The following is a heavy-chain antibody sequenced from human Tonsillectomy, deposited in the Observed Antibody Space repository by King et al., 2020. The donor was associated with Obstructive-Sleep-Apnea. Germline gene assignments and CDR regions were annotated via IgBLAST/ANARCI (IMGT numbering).Heavy chain of an antibody. Sequence: VQLVESGAEVKKPGASVKVSCLASGYTFIDYYIHWVRQAPGQGLEWVGWINPKSGDTNFARKFQGWVTLTRDTSISTAYMELSSLKYDATAIYYCARDRSSYYDSSGYYRDSFDFWGQGTMVAVSS. CDR1: GYTFIDYY. J-gene: IGHJ3*01. V-gene: IGHV1-2*04. CDR3: ARDRSSYYDSSGYYRDSFDF. D-gene: IGHD3-22*01. CDR2: INPKSGDT.